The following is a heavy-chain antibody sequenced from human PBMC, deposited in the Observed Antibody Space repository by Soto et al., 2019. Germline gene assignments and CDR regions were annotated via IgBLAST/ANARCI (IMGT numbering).Heavy chain of an antibody. V-gene: IGHV4-59*01. J-gene: IGHJ6*02. CDR1: GASISSFY. D-gene: IGHD3-10*01. CDR3: ARAAYGSGSYYVPHYYYAMDV. CDR2: ILYTGNT. Sequence: QVQLQESGPGLVKPSETPALTCTVSGASISSFYWSWIRQPPGQGLEWLGYILYTGNTNYNPSLKSRVTMSVDTSKNQVSLRLSAVAAADTAVYFCARAAYGSGSYYVPHYYYAMDVWGQGTTVTVSS.